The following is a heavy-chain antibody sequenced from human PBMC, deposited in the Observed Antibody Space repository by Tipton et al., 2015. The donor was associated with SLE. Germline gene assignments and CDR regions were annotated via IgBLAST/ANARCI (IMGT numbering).Heavy chain of an antibody. D-gene: IGHD6-19*01. V-gene: IGHV3-23*01. CDR2: ISGSGGST. CDR1: GFTFSSYA. J-gene: IGHJ3*01. Sequence: SLRLSCAASGFTFSSYAMSWVRQAPGKGLEWVSAISGSGGSTYYADSVKGRFTISRDNSKNTLYLQMNSLRAEDTAVYYCASRGRYSSGWSGWGQGTMVTVSS. CDR3: ASRGRYSSGWSG.